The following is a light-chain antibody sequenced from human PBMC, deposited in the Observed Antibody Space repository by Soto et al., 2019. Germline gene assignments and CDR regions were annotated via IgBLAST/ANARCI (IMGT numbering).Light chain of an antibody. CDR2: AAS. J-gene: IGKJ4*01. V-gene: IGKV1-27*01. CDR3: QQLRMYPST. CDR1: QDISNY. Sequence: DIQMTQSPSSLSASVGDRVTITCRTSQDISNYLAWYQQKPGKVPKLLIYAASSLRSGVPSRFSGSGSGTDFALTITSLQAEDFATYYCQQLRMYPSTFGGGTKVDI.